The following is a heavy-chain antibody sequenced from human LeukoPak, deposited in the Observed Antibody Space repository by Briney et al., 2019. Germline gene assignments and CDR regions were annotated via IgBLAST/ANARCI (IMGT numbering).Heavy chain of an antibody. J-gene: IGHJ4*02. V-gene: IGHV3-21*01. Sequence: GGTLRLSCAASGVTFSTYTMNWVRQAPGKGLEWVSSITSRSDIYYADSVRGRFTIARDNAKNSLYLQMNSLRAEDTAVYYCARDPAPEDNWGQGTLVTVSS. CDR1: GVTFSTYT. D-gene: IGHD1-14*01. CDR3: ARDPAPEDN. CDR2: ITSRSDI.